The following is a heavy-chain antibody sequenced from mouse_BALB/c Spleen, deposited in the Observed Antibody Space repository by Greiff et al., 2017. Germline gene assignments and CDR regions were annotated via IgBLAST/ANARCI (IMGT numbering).Heavy chain of an antibody. Sequence: VKLVESGGGLVKPGGSLKLSCAASGFTFSSYAMSWVRQTPEKRLEWVASISSGGSTYYPDSVKGRFTISRDNARNILYLQMSSLRSEDTAMYYCARGGGSSYDYAMDYWGQGTSVTVSS. D-gene: IGHD1-1*01. CDR3: ARGGGSSYDYAMDY. CDR1: GFTFSSYA. CDR2: ISSGGST. V-gene: IGHV5-6-5*01. J-gene: IGHJ4*01.